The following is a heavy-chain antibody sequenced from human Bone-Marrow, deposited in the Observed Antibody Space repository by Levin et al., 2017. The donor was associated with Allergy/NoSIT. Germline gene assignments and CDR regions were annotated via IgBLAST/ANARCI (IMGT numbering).Heavy chain of an antibody. CDR1: GFTFSSYG. Sequence: GGSLRLSCAASGFTFSSYGMHWVRQAPGKGLEWVAVIWYDGSNKYYADSVKGRFTISRDNSKNTLYLQMNSLRAEDTAVYYCARDGVVVTAIVAYYFDYWGQGTLVTVSS. D-gene: IGHD2-21*02. J-gene: IGHJ4*02. V-gene: IGHV3-33*01. CDR2: IWYDGSNK. CDR3: ARDGVVVTAIVAYYFDY.